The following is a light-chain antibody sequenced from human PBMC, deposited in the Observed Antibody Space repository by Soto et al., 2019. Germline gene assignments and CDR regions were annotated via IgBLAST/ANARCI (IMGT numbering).Light chain of an antibody. J-gene: IGKJ5*01. CDR3: QQSYSNPLSIT. CDR2: AAS. Sequence: DIQMTQSPSSLSASVGDRVTITCRASQNISSYLNWYQQKPGKAAKLLIYAASSLQSGVPSRFSGSGSGTDFTLTISSLQPEDFVTYYCQQSYSNPLSITFGQGTRLEIK. V-gene: IGKV1-39*01. CDR1: QNISSY.